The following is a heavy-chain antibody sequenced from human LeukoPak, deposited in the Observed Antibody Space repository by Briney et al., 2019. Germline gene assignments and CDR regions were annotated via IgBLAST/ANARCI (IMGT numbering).Heavy chain of an antibody. CDR2: ISWNSGSI. CDR1: GFTFDDYA. CDR3: AKGSWYFDL. Sequence: PGGSLRLSCAASGFTFDDYAMHWVRQAPGKGLEWVSGISWNSGSIGYADSVKGRFTISRDNAKNSLYLQMNSLRAEDTALYYCAKGSWYFDLWGRGTPVTVSS. J-gene: IGHJ2*01. V-gene: IGHV3-9*01.